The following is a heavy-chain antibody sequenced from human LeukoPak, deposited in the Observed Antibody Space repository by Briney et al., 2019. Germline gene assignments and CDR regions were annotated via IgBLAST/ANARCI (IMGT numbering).Heavy chain of an antibody. CDR1: GFTVSSNY. D-gene: IGHD2-15*01. V-gene: IGHV3-66*01. J-gene: IGHJ5*02. CDR2: IYSGGST. Sequence: PGGSLGLSCAASGFTVSSNYMSWVRQAPGKGLEWVSVIYSGGSTYYADSVKGRFTISRDNSKNTLYLQMNSLRAEDTAVYYCARDLLGYCSGGSCPWGQGTLVTVSS. CDR3: ARDLLGYCSGGSCP.